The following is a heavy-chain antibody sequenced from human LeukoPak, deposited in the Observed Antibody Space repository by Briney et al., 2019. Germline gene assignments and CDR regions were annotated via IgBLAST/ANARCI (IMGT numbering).Heavy chain of an antibody. CDR1: GFTFDDYA. CDR2: IYSGGST. V-gene: IGHV3-66*01. J-gene: IGHJ6*03. D-gene: IGHD4-17*01. CDR3: ARGSTVTTAPHTKRQYYYYMDV. Sequence: GGSLRLSCAASGFTFDDYAMHWVRQAPGKGLEWVSVIYSGGSTYYADSVKGRFTISRDNSKNTLYLQMNSLRAEDTAVYYCARGSTVTTAPHTKRQYYYYMDVWGKGTTVTISS.